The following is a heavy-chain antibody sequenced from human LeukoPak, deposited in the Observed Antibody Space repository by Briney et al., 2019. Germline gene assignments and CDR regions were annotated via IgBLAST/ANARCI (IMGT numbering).Heavy chain of an antibody. CDR3: ARDWRPGYCSSTSCYIFDY. CDR2: INPNSGGT. D-gene: IGHD2-2*02. J-gene: IGHJ4*02. Sequence: ASVKVSCKVSGYTLTGYCMHWVRQAPGQGLEWMGWINPNSGGTNYAQKFQGRVTMTRDTSISTAYMELSNLRSDDTAVYYCARDWRPGYCSSTSCYIFDYWGQGTLVSVSS. V-gene: IGHV1-2*02. CDR1: GYTLTGYC.